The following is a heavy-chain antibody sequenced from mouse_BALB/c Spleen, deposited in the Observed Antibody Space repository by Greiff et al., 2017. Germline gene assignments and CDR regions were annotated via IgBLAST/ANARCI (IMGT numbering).Heavy chain of an antibody. V-gene: IGHV5-6-5*01. CDR3: ARGDYGSSWGFAY. CDR2: ISSGGST. Sequence: EVQLVESGGGLVKPGGSLKLSCAASGFTFSSYAMSWVRQTPEKRLEWVASISSGGSTYYPDSVKGRFTISRDNARNILYLQMSSLRSEDTAMYYCARGDYGSSWGFAYWGQGTLVTVSA. D-gene: IGHD1-1*01. CDR1: GFTFSSYA. J-gene: IGHJ3*01.